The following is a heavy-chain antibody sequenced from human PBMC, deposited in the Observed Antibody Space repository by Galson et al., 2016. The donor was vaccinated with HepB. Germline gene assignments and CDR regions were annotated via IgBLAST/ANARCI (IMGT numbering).Heavy chain of an antibody. J-gene: IGHJ4*02. CDR2: IYYGGST. D-gene: IGHD2-8*02. CDR3: ARDSGYTTGWFGY. CDR1: GGSISSSY. V-gene: IGHV4-59*01. Sequence: ETLSLTCTVSGGSISSSYWSWIRQPPGKGLEWIGYIYYGGSTDYNPSLKSRVTISVDTSKNQFSLTLSSVTAADTAVYYCARDSGYTTGWFGYWGQGTLVTVSS.